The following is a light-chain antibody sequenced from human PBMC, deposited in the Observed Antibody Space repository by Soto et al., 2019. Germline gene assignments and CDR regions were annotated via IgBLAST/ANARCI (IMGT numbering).Light chain of an antibody. J-gene: IGLJ2*01. CDR3: RSYKSSSTPVV. Sequence: QSALTQPASVSGSPGQSITISCTGTSSDVGGYNYVSWYQQHPGKAPKLMIYEVSNRPSGVSNRFSGSKSGNTASLTISGLQAEDEADYYCRSYKSSSTPVVFGGGTKLTVL. CDR2: EVS. CDR1: SSDVGGYNY. V-gene: IGLV2-14*01.